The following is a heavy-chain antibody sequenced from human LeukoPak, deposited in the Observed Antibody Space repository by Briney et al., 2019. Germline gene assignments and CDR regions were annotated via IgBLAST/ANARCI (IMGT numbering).Heavy chain of an antibody. CDR2: INHSGST. D-gene: IGHD3-16*02. CDR1: GGSFSGYY. V-gene: IGHV4-34*01. J-gene: IGHJ4*02. Sequence: SETLSLTCAVYGGSFSGYYWSWIRQPPGKGLEWIGEINHSGSTNYNPSLKSRVTISVDTSKNQFSLKLSSVTAADTAVYYCARRRIMITFGGVIVKNIFDYWGQGTLVTVSS. CDR3: ARRRIMITFGGVIVKNIFDY.